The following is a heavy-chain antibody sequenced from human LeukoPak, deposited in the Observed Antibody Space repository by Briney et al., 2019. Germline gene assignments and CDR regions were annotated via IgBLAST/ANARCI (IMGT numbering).Heavy chain of an antibody. D-gene: IGHD3-3*01. CDR3: ARDKKEYYDFWSGYYTVDAFGI. Sequence: KPSETLSLTCTVSGGSISSGGYYWSWIRQHPGKGLEWIGYIYYSGSTYYNPSLKSRVTISVDTSKNQFSLKLSSVTAADTAVYYCARDKKEYYDFWSGYYTVDAFGIWGQGTMVTVSS. V-gene: IGHV4-31*03. CDR1: GGSISSGGYY. CDR2: IYYSGST. J-gene: IGHJ3*02.